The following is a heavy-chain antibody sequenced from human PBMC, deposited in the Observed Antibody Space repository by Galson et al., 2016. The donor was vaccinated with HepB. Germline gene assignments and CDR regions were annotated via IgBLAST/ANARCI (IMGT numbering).Heavy chain of an antibody. CDR1: GFTVSYNY. Sequence: SLRLSCAASGFTVSYNYMSWVRQTPGKGLEWVAVIYSGDSTYYADSVKDRFYADSVKDRFIISRDNSKNTLYLQMNSLRAEDTAVYYCARHRGWYGDGFFEYWGQGTLVTVSP. D-gene: IGHD6-19*01. J-gene: IGHJ4*02. V-gene: IGHV3-66*04. CDR3: ARHRGWYGDGFFEY. CDR2: IYSGDST.